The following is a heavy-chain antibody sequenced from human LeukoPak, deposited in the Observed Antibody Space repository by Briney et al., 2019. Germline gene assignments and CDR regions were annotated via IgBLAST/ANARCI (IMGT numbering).Heavy chain of an antibody. CDR2: IYSGDSET. CDR1: GYSFTSYW. Sequence: GESLKISCKGSGYSFTSYWIGWVRQMPGKGLEWMGIIYSGDSETRYSPSFQGQVTISADKSISTAYLQWSSLKASDTAMYYRARYRYCSGGSCYSDFWGQGTLVTVSS. D-gene: IGHD2-15*01. J-gene: IGHJ4*02. V-gene: IGHV5-51*01. CDR3: ARYRYCSGGSCYSDF.